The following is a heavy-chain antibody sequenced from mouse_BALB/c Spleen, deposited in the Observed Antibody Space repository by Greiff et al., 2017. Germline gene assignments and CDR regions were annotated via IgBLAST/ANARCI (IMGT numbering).Heavy chain of an antibody. Sequence: VQLKESGAELVKPGASVKLSCTASGFNIKDTYMHWVKQRPEQGLEWIGRIDPANGNTKYDPKFQGKATITADTSSNTAYLQLSSLTSEDTAVYYCNPVPGAYWGQGTLVTVSA. J-gene: IGHJ3*01. V-gene: IGHV14-3*02. CDR2: IDPANGNT. CDR3: NPVPGAY. CDR1: GFNIKDTY. D-gene: IGHD5-1*01.